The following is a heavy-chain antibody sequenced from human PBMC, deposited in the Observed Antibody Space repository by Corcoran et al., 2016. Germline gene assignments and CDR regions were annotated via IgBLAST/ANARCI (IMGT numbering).Heavy chain of an antibody. CDR2: IWYDGSNK. J-gene: IGHJ4*02. Sequence: QVQLVESGGGVVQPGRSLRLSCAASGFTFSSYGMHWVRQAPGKGLEWVAVIWYDGSNKYYADSVKGRFTISRDNSKNTLYLQMNSLRAEDTAVYYCAGPPGPYCSGGSCYSVYFDYWGQGTLVTVSS. V-gene: IGHV3-33*01. CDR3: AGPPGPYCSGGSCYSVYFDY. CDR1: GFTFSSYG. D-gene: IGHD2-15*01.